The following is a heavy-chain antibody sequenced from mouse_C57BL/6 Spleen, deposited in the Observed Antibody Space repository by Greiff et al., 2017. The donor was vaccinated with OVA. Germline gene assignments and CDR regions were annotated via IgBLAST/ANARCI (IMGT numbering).Heavy chain of an antibody. CDR3: ATYYHGTGYAMDY. J-gene: IGHJ4*01. Sequence: DVKLVESEGGLVQPGSSMKLSCTASGFTFSDYYMAWVRQVPEKGLEWVANINYDGSSTYYLDSLKSRFIISRDNAKNILYLQMSSLKSEDTATYYCATYYHGTGYAMDYWGQGTSVTVSS. CDR1: GFTFSDYY. CDR2: INYDGSST. D-gene: IGHD1-1*01. V-gene: IGHV5-16*01.